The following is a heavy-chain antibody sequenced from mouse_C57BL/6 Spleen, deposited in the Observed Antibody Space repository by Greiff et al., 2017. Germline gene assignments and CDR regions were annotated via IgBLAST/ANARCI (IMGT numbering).Heavy chain of an antibody. CDR1: GFTFSSYA. CDR2: ISDGGSYT. V-gene: IGHV5-4*01. CDR3: ARDLDYDAMDY. Sequence: DVKLVESGGGLVKPGGSLKLSCAASGFTFSSYAMSWVRQTPEKRLEWVATISDGGSYTYYPDNVKGRFTISRDNAKNNLYLQMSHLKSEDTAMYYCARDLDYDAMDYWGQGTSVTVSS. J-gene: IGHJ4*01.